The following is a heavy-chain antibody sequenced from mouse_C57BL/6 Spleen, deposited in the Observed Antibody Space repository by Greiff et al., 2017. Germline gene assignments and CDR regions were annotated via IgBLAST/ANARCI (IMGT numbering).Heavy chain of an antibody. V-gene: IGHV1-64*01. D-gene: IGHD1-1*01. Sequence: QVQLQQPEAELVQPGASVKLSCTASGYTFTSYWMHWVKQRPGQGLEWIGMIHLHSGSTNYNEKVKSKARLTVDKSYGTYYMQLRRLRSEDSAVYYCARPRYYYGSNWYFDVWGTGTTVTVSS. CDR3: ARPRYYYGSNWYFDV. CDR2: IHLHSGST. J-gene: IGHJ1*03. CDR1: GYTFTSYW.